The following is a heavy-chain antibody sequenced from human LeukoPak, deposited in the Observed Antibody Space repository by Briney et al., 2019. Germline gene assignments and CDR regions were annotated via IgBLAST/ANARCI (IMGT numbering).Heavy chain of an antibody. V-gene: IGHV4-59*01. CDR1: GGSISSYY. CDR3: ARGATFRGTYYMDV. CDR2: NDYSGST. J-gene: IGHJ6*03. Sequence: SETLSLTCTVSGGSISSYYWSWIRQPPGKGLEWIGYNDYSGSTNYNPSLKSRVTISVDTSKNQFSLKLNSVTAADTAVYYCARGATFRGTYYMDVWGKGTTVTVSS. D-gene: IGHD3-10*01.